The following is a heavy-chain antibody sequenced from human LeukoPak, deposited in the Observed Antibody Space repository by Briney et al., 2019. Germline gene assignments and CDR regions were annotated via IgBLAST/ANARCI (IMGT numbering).Heavy chain of an antibody. D-gene: IGHD6-13*01. CDR3: ARTYSASSHYFDH. CDR2: IRSNAYGGTT. CDR1: GFTFSSYE. V-gene: IGHV3-49*04. J-gene: IGHJ4*02. Sequence: GGSLRLSCAASGFTFSSYEMNWVRQAPGKGLEWVGFIRSNAYGGTTEYAASVKGRFTISRDDSKSVAYLQMNSLKPEDTALYYCARTYSASSHYFDHWGQGTLVTVSS.